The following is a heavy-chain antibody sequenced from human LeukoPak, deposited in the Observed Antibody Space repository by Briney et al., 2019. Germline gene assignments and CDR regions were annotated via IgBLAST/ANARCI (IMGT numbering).Heavy chain of an antibody. D-gene: IGHD3-22*01. V-gene: IGHV4-4*09. CDR3: ARHGTGPMYSSSSGPLYYYDSSLNKNPYGY. Sequence: PSETLSLTCTVSGGSISSYYWSWIRQPPGKGLEWIGYIYTSGSTNYNPSLKSRVTISVDTSKNQFSLKLSSVTAADTAVYYCARHGTGPMYSSSSGPLYYYDSSLNKNPYGYWGQGTLVTVSS. CDR1: GGSISSYY. J-gene: IGHJ4*02. CDR2: IYTSGST.